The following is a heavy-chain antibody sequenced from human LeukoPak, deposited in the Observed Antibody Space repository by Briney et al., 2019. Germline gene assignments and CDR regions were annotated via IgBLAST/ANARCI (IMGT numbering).Heavy chain of an antibody. Sequence: GGSLRLSCAASGFTFSTYDMHWVRQATGKGLEWVSAIDTAGDTYYPGSVKGRFSISRENAKSSLYLQMNSLRAGDTAVYYCARVAAGGKGFDYWGQGTLVTVSS. V-gene: IGHV3-13*01. D-gene: IGHD6-13*01. J-gene: IGHJ4*02. CDR3: ARVAAGGKGFDY. CDR2: IDTAGDT. CDR1: GFTFSTYD.